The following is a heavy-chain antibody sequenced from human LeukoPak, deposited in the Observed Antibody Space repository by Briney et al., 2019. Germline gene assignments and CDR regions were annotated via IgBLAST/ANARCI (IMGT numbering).Heavy chain of an antibody. V-gene: IGHV3-48*03. D-gene: IGHD3-22*01. CDR2: ISSSGSTI. CDR3: AREPHDSSGYPTG. J-gene: IGHJ3*01. CDR1: GFTFSSYE. Sequence: PGGSLRLSCAASGFTFSSYEMNWVRQAPGKGLEWVSYISSSGSTIYYADSVKGRFTISRDDAKNSLYLQMNSLRAEDTAVYYCAREPHDSSGYPTGWGQGTMVTVSS.